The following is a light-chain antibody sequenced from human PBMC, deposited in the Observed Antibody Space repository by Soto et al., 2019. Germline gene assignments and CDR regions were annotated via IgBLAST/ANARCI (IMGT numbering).Light chain of an antibody. CDR3: QQRYNWPPT. Sequence: EIVLSQSQAILSLSPGDRVTLSCRATQTVSSFLAWYQQKPGQAPRLLIYDTSNRATGVPARFSASGSGTDFTRTISSLEPEDFAVYFCQQRYNWPPTFGQGTKLEIK. J-gene: IGKJ2*01. CDR2: DTS. V-gene: IGKV3-11*01. CDR1: QTVSSF.